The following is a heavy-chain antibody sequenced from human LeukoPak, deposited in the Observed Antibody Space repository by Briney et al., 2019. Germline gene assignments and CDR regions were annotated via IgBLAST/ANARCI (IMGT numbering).Heavy chain of an antibody. J-gene: IGHJ6*03. CDR2: IRSTANGYAT. V-gene: IGHV3-73*01. Sequence: GGSLRLSCAASGFTFSGSALHWVRQASGKGLEWVGRIRSTANGYATAYAASVKGRFTISRDDSKNTAYLQMDSLKTEDTAVYYCTTEVSYYDFWSGYSDYYYYMDVWGKGTTVTVSS. CDR3: TTEVSYYDFWSGYSDYYYYMDV. D-gene: IGHD3-3*01. CDR1: GFTFSGSA.